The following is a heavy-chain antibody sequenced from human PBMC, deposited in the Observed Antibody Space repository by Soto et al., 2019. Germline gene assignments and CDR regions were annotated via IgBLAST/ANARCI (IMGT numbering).Heavy chain of an antibody. J-gene: IGHJ3*02. CDR1: GYTFTGYY. CDR3: ARVFSAQGGWYGGDAFDI. V-gene: IGHV1-2*04. Sequence: ASVKVSCKASGYTFTGYYMHWVRQAPGQGLEWMGWINPNSGGTNYAQKFQGWVTMTRDTSISTAYMELSRLRSDDTAVYYCARVFSAQGGWYGGDAFDIWGQGTMVTVSS. CDR2: INPNSGGT. D-gene: IGHD6-19*01.